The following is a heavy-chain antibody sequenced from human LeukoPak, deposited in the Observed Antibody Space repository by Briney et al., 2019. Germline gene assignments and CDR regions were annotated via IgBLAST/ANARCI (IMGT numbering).Heavy chain of an antibody. J-gene: IGHJ4*02. CDR3: ARLYYYDNRGDY. V-gene: IGHV4-39*01. CDR1: GSSISSSSYF. Sequence: PSETLSLTCTVPGSSISSSSYFWGWIRQPPGKGLEWIGSIYYSGSTYYNPSLKSRVTISVDTSKNQFSLKLTSVTAADTAVYYCARLYYYDNRGDYWGQGTLVTVSS. CDR2: IYYSGST. D-gene: IGHD3-22*01.